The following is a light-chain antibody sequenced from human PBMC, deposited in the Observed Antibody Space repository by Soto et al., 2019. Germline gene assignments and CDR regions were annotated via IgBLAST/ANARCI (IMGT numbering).Light chain of an antibody. V-gene: IGKV1-33*01. CDR2: DAS. CDR3: QQYDNLPLT. J-gene: IGKJ4*01. CDR1: QDISNY. Sequence: DIQMTQSPSSLSASVGDRVTITCQASQDISNYLNWDQQKPGKAPKLLIYDASNLEPRVPSRFSGSGSGTDFTFAIRSLQPEDIATYYCQQYDNLPLTFGGGTKVEIK.